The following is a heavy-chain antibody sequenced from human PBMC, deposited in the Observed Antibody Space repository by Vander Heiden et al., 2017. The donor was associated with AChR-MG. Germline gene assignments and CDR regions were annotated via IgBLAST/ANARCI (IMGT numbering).Heavy chain of an antibody. Sequence: QVHLVESGGGVVQPGRSLRLSCAASGFTFSAYSMHWVRQAPGKGLEWVAVIWSDETTKDYADSVKGRFTLSRDNSRSTLYLQMNSLRAEDTALYYCGRGKEGYDYWGQGTLVTVSS. J-gene: IGHJ4*02. V-gene: IGHV3-33*01. CDR3: GRGKEGYDY. D-gene: IGHD2-15*01. CDR2: IWSDETTK. CDR1: GFTFSAYS.